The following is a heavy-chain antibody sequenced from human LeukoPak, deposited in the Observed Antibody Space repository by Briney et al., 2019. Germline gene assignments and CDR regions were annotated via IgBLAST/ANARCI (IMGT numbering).Heavy chain of an antibody. V-gene: IGHV4-59*11. J-gene: IGHJ6*03. D-gene: IGHD1-26*01. CDR3: AKFGTYPVHVSYSYYYLDV. Sequence: SETLSLTCSVSGDSISAHYWSWIRQPPGKGLEYIGDVYYTGTTNYNPSLESRVSMSVDTSKNQFSLRLTSVTAADTALYYCAKFGTYPVHVSYSYYYLDVWGKGTTVTVSS. CDR2: VYYTGTT. CDR1: GDSISAHY.